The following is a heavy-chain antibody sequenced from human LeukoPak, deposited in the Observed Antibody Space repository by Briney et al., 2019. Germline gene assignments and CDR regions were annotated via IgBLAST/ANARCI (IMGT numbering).Heavy chain of an antibody. CDR2: IYSGSST. CDR3: ATAQREYYYDSSGIMGN. V-gene: IGHV3-66*02. CDR1: GFTVRSNY. D-gene: IGHD3-22*01. Sequence: PGGSLRLSCAASGFTVRSNYMSWVRQAPGKGLEWVSLIYSGSSTYYADSVRGRFTISRGNSKNTLYLQMDSLRAEDTAVYYCATAQREYYYDSSGIMGNWGQGTLVTVSS. J-gene: IGHJ4*02.